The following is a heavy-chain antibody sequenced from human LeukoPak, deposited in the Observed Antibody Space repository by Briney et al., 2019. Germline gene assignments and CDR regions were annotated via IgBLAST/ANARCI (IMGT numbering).Heavy chain of an antibody. V-gene: IGHV1-3*01. CDR3: ASTGYCSSTSCYLSWFDP. D-gene: IGHD2-2*01. J-gene: IGHJ5*02. CDR2: FNAGNGNT. Sequence: GASVKVSCKASGYTFTSYAMHWVRQAPGQSLEWMGWFNAGNGNTKYSQKFQGRVTITRDTSASTAYMELSSLRSEDTAVYYCASTGYCSSTSCYLSWFDPWGQGTLVTVSS. CDR1: GYTFTSYA.